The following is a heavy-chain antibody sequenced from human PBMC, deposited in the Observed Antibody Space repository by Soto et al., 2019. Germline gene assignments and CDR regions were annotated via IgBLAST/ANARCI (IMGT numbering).Heavy chain of an antibody. CDR3: VRDRDLYRDMFHADL. J-gene: IGHJ4*01. CDR1: GFTISECS. CDR2: ITIRTGNV. D-gene: IGHD3-10*02. V-gene: IGHV3-48*02. Sequence: LRLSCEASGFTISECSMNWVRQAPGTGLEWLAYITIRTGNVLYADSVRGRFTISADNAENSVILQMNRLRDEDSAVYFCVRDRDLYRDMFHADLWGQGTLVTVSS.